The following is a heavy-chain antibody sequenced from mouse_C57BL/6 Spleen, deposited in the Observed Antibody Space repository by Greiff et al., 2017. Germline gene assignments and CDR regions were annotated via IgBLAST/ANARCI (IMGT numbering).Heavy chain of an antibody. CDR1: GYTFTSYW. CDR2: IDPSDSYT. V-gene: IGHV1-50*01. J-gene: IGHJ1*03. D-gene: IGHD1-1*01. CDR3: ARYGTIYYYGSSYWYFDV. Sequence: VQLQQPGAELVKPGASVKLSCKASGYTFTSYWMQWVKQRPGQGLEWIGEIDPSDSYTNYNQKFKGKATLTVDTSSSTAYMQLSSLTSEDSAVYYCARYGTIYYYGSSYWYFDVWGTGTTVTVSS.